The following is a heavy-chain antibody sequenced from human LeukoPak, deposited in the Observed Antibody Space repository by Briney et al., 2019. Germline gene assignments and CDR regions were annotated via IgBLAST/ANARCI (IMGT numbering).Heavy chain of an antibody. CDR2: IGTNSGPT. J-gene: IGHJ4*02. CDR3: ARAGRGGDGYKAFDY. CDR1: GFTFSDYA. Sequence: GGSLRLSCAASGFTFSDYAMSWVRQAPAKGPEWVSSIGTNSGPTYYADSVKGRFTISRDNAKNSLYLQMNSLRAEDTAVYYCARAGRGGDGYKAFDYWGQGTLVTVSS. V-gene: IGHV3-21*01. D-gene: IGHD5-24*01.